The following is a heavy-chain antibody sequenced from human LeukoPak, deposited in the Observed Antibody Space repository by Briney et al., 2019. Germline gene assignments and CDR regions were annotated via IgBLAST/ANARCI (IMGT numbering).Heavy chain of an antibody. D-gene: IGHD2-2*01. Sequence: GGSLRLSCAASGFTYSSYSMNWVRQAPGKGLEWVSYISSSSSNINYADSVKGRFTISRDNAKNSLYLQMDSLRAEDTAVYYCASGVSSTSCYVDYWGQGTLVTVSS. J-gene: IGHJ4*02. CDR2: ISSSSSNI. V-gene: IGHV3-48*01. CDR1: GFTYSSYS. CDR3: ASGVSSTSCYVDY.